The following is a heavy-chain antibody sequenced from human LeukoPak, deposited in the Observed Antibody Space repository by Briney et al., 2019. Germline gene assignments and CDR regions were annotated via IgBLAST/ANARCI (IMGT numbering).Heavy chain of an antibody. D-gene: IGHD6-13*01. CDR2: ISGSGDRA. V-gene: IGHV3-23*01. Sequence: GGSLRLSCAAPGFPFSSYAVNWVHQAPGKGLEWVSVISGSGDRAYYGDSVKGRFSISRDNSKNTVYLQMNSLRVEDTAIYYCAKGSSSWYVAGWFDSWGQGTLVTVSS. CDR3: AKGSSSWYVAGWFDS. CDR1: GFPFSSYA. J-gene: IGHJ5*01.